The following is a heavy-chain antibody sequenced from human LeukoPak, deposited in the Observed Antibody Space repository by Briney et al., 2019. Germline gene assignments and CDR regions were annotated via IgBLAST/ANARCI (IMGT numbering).Heavy chain of an antibody. D-gene: IGHD4-11*01. V-gene: IGHV4-61*02. CDR2: IYTSGST. J-gene: IGHJ4*02. Sequence: SETLSLTCTVSGGSISSGSYYWSWIRQPAGKGLEWIGRIYTSGSTNYNPSLKSRVTISVDTSKNQFSLKLSSVTAADTAVYYCARAYSNSYFDYWGQGTLVTVSS. CDR3: ARAYSNSYFDY. CDR1: GGSISSGSYY.